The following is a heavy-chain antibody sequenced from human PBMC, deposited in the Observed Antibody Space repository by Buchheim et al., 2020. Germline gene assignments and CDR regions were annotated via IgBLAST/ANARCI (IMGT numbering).Heavy chain of an antibody. CDR1: GGSISSGGYY. CDR2: IYYSGST. Sequence: QVQLQESGPGLVKPSQTLSLTCTVSGGSISSGGYYWSWIRQHPGKGLEWIGYIYYSGSTYYNPSLKSRVTISVDTSKNQFSLKLSSVTAADTAVYYCARDAWMTTVTHNGGRSWGKYGNWFDPWGQGTL. J-gene: IGHJ5*02. V-gene: IGHV4-31*03. CDR3: ARDAWMTTVTHNGGRSWGKYGNWFDP. D-gene: IGHD4-17*01.